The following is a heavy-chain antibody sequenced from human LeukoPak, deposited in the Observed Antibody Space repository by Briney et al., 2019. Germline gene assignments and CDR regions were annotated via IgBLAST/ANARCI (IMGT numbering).Heavy chain of an antibody. J-gene: IGHJ3*02. Sequence: GGSLRLSSSASGFTFNGSAMHWVRQAPGKGLEHVSTINSSGGSTYYADSVKGRFSLSRDTSKNTLYLQMSSLRAEDTAVYYCVKPVVGRAFDIWGHGTMVTVSS. D-gene: IGHD1-26*01. CDR2: INSSGGST. CDR3: VKPVVGRAFDI. V-gene: IGHV3-64D*09. CDR1: GFTFNGSA.